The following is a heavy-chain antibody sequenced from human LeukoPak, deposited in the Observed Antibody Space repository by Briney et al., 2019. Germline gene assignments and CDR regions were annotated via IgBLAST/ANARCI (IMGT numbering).Heavy chain of an antibody. Sequence: SVKVSCKASGGTFSSYATSWVRQAPGQGLEWMGRIIPILGIANYAQKFQGRVTITADKSTSTAYMELSSLRSEDTAVYYCARNPPGDRLSSFGAFDIWGQGTMVTVSS. CDR1: GGTFSSYA. V-gene: IGHV1-69*04. J-gene: IGHJ3*02. CDR3: ARNPPGDRLSSFGAFDI. D-gene: IGHD3-16*01. CDR2: IIPILGIA.